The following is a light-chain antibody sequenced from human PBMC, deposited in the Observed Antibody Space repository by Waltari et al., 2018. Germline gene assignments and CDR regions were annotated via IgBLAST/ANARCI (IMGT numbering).Light chain of an antibody. CDR1: QDISSY. CDR3: QMGQT. J-gene: IGKJ1*01. CDR2: HAS. Sequence: DPQLTQSPSSLSASAGDRVTITCRASQDISSYLAWYQQKPGKVPKLLNYHASTLQSGVPSRFSGSGSVTEFTLTISSLQPEDVATYYCQMGQTFGQGTKVEIK. V-gene: IGKV1-27*01.